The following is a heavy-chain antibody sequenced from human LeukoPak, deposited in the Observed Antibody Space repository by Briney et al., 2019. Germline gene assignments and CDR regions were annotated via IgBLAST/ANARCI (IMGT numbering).Heavy chain of an antibody. J-gene: IGHJ4*02. D-gene: IGHD5-18*01. CDR1: GFTFSSYA. Sequence: HPGGSLRLSCAASGFTFSSYAMHWVRQAPGKGLEWVAVISYDGSNKFYADSVKGRFTISRDNSMNTLYLQMNSLRAEDTAVYYCARGKRGYSYGYFDYWGQGTLVTVSS. V-gene: IGHV3-30*04. CDR2: ISYDGSNK. CDR3: ARGKRGYSYGYFDY.